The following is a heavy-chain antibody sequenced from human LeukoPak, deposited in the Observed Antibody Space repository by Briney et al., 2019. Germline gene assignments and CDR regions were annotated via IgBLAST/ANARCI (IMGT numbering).Heavy chain of an antibody. J-gene: IGHJ5*02. CDR2: IYYSGST. CDR3: ARGGLDYGSWIFGVWFDP. CDR1: GGSISSGDYY. V-gene: IGHV4-30-4*08. D-gene: IGHD3-10*01. Sequence: SQTLSLTCTVSGGSISSGDYYRSWIRQPPGKGLEWIGYIYYSGSTYYNPSLKSRVTLSVDTSKNQFSLKLSSVTAADTAVYYCARGGLDYGSWIFGVWFDPWGQGTLVTVSS.